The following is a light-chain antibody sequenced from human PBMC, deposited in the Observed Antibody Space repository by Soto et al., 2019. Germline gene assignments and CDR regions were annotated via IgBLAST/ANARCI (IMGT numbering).Light chain of an antibody. CDR1: QGISTY. CDR3: QKYNGSPLT. CDR2: RAS. Sequence: DIQMTQSPSSLSASVGDRVTITCRASQGISTYLAWYQQKPGKAPKLLIYRASTLQLGVPSRFSGSGSGTDFTLTISSLQPEDVATYYCQKYNGSPLTFGGGTNVEIK. V-gene: IGKV1-27*01. J-gene: IGKJ4*01.